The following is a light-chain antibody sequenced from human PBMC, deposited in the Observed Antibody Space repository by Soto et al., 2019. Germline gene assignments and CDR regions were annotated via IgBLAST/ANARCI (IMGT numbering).Light chain of an antibody. CDR3: QEYDGAPPIT. V-gene: IGKV3-20*01. CDR1: QSVRSER. CDR2: DAS. Sequence: EIVLTQSPDTLSLSPGERATLSCRASQSVRSERLAWYQQKRGQAPTLLIFDASSRASGTPERFSGSGSGTDFTLTISRLGPEDFAVYYCQEYDGAPPITFGLGTRLEIK. J-gene: IGKJ5*01.